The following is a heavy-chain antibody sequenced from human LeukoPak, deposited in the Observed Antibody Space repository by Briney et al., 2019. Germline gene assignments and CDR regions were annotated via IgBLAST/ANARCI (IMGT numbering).Heavy chain of an antibody. V-gene: IGHV3-7*03. D-gene: IGHD6-19*01. CDR2: IKEDGSAT. CDR3: VRNLAVAGTCFDS. Sequence: GGSLRLPCAASGFTFSTNWMIWLRQAPEKGLEWVANIKEDGSATYYVDSVKGRFTISRDNAKSSLYLQMNSLRAEDTAVYYCVRNLAVAGTCFDSWGQGTLVTVSS. J-gene: IGHJ4*02. CDR1: GFTFSTNW.